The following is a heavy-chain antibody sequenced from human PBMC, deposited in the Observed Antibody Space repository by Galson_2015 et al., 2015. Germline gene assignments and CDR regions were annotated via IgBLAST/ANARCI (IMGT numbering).Heavy chain of an antibody. V-gene: IGHV1-8*01. CDR2: MNPNSGNT. CDR3: ARGEGTDYYYYHMDV. D-gene: IGHD1-1*01. Sequence: SVKVSCKASGYAFTSYDINWVRQATGQGLEWMGWMNPNSGNTGYAQKFQGRVTMTRDTSISTAYMELSSLRSEDTAVYYCARGEGTDYYYYHMDVWGKGTTVTVSS. CDR1: GYAFTSYD. J-gene: IGHJ6*03.